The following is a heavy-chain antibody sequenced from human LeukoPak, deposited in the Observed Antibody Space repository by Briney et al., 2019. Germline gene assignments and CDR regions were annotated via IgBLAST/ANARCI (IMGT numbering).Heavy chain of an antibody. CDR1: GFTFSSYA. CDR3: AKDIDYYDSSGALGY. D-gene: IGHD3-22*01. Sequence: PGGSLRLSCAASGFTFSSYAMSWVRQAPGKGLEWVSAISGSGGSTYYADSVKGRFTISRDNSKNTLYLQMNSLRAEDTAVYYCAKDIDYYDSSGALGYWGQETLVTVSS. J-gene: IGHJ4*02. CDR2: ISGSGGST. V-gene: IGHV3-23*01.